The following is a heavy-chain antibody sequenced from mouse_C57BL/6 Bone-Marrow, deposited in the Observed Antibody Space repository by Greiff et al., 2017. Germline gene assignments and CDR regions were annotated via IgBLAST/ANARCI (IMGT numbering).Heavy chain of an antibody. CDR1: GYSITSGYY. D-gene: IGHD3-3*01. J-gene: IGHJ3*01. Sequence: EVQLQESGPGLVKPSQSLSLTCSATGYSITSGYYWNWIRQFPGNKLEWMGYIRYDGSNNYNPSLKNRISITRDTSKNQFFLKLNSVTTEDTATYYCARGGTRRRFAYWGQGTLVTVSA. CDR3: ARGGTRRRFAY. CDR2: IRYDGSN. V-gene: IGHV3-6*01.